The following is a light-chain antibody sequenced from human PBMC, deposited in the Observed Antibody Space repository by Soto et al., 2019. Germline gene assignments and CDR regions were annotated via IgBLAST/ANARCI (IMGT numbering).Light chain of an antibody. CDR1: SSDVGGYNY. V-gene: IGLV2-14*01. CDR2: EVS. CDR3: SSYTRSSTSYV. J-gene: IGLJ1*01. Sequence: ALAQPASVSGSPGQSITISCTGTSSDVGGYNYVSWYQQHPGKAPKLMIYEVSNRPSRVSNRFSGSKSGNTASLTISGLQAEDEADYYCSSYTRSSTSYVFGTGTKVTVL.